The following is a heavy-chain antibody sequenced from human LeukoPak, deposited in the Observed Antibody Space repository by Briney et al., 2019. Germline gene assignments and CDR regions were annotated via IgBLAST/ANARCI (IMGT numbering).Heavy chain of an antibody. CDR2: INPNSGGT. D-gene: IGHD3-22*01. V-gene: IGHV1-2*02. J-gene: IGHJ6*03. CDR3: PRSSEGRYYYDSSGYSYYYYYMDV. CDR1: GFTFSSYG. Sequence: PGGSLRLSCAASGFTFSSYGMLWVRQAPGQGLEWMGWINPNSGGTNYAQKVRGRVTMTRDTSISTAYMELRRVRSDDAAVFLCPRSSEGRYYYDSSGYSYYYYYMDVWGKGTTVTISS.